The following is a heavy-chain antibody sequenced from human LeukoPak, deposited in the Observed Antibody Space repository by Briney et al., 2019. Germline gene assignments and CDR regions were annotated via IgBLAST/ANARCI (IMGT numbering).Heavy chain of an antibody. Sequence: SGPTLVEPTQTLTLTCSVSGFSVSTSGVVVGWIRQPPGKALEWLAFVYWNDDKRYSPSLKNRLTITRDPSQNQVVLTMTNMDPVDTATYYCTHRRTDTSVDYWGQGTLVTVSS. CDR2: VYWNDDK. V-gene: IGHV2-5*01. CDR3: THRRTDTSVDY. CDR1: GFSVSTSGVV. J-gene: IGHJ4*02.